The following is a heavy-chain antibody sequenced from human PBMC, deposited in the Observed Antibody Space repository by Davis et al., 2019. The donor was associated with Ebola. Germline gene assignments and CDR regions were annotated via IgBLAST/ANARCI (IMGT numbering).Heavy chain of an antibody. CDR3: ARAPMRYYYDSSGYYAKYYFDY. CDR1: GGYISGYY. D-gene: IGHD3-22*01. J-gene: IGHJ4*02. V-gene: IGHV4-59*08. Sequence: MPSETLFLTCTVSGGYISGYYWSWIRQPPGKGLEWIGYIYYSGSTNYNPSLKSRVTISVDTSKNQFSLKLSSVTAADTAVYYCARAPMRYYYDSSGYYAKYYFDYWGQGTLVTVSS. CDR2: IYYSGST.